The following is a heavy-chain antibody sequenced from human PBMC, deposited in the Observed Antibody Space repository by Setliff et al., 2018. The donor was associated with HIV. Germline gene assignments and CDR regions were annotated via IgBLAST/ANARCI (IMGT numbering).Heavy chain of an antibody. D-gene: IGHD6-19*01. CDR1: GYVFANYW. CDR2: IYPSDSKT. J-gene: IGHJ3*02. V-gene: IGHV5-51*01. Sequence: PGESLKLSCKGSGYVFANYWIGWVRQMPGTGLEWMGIIYPSDSKTIYGPSFQGQVTISVDTSTTTAYLQWSSLKASDTAMYYCTKQSEATISIEGVDGFDIWGQGTMVTVSS. CDR3: TKQSEATISIEGVDGFDI.